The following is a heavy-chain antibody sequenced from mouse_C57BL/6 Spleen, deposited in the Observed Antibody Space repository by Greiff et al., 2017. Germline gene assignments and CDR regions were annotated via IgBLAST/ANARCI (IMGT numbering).Heavy chain of an antibody. D-gene: IGHD2-3*01. V-gene: IGHV1-69*01. CDR2: IDPSDSYT. CDR3: ARYDDGPTY. Sequence: VQLQQPGAELVMPGASVKLSCKASGYTFTSYWMHWVKQRPGQGLEWIGEIDPSDSYTNYNQKFKGKSTLTVDKSSSTAYMQLSSLTSEDSAVYYGARYDDGPTYWCQGTTLTVSS. CDR1: GYTFTSYW. J-gene: IGHJ2*01.